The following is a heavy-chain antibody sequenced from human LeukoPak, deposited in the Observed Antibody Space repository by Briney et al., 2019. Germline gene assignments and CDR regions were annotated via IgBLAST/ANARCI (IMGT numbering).Heavy chain of an antibody. V-gene: IGHV4-34*01. CDR1: GGSFSGYY. D-gene: IGHD4-17*01. Sequence: SETLSLTCAVYGGSFSGYYWSWIRQPPGKGLEWIGEINHSGSTNYNPSLKSRVTISVDTSKNQFSLKLSSVTAADTAVYYCAGRGYYGDSFDYWGQGTLVTVSS. CDR3: AGRGYYGDSFDY. J-gene: IGHJ4*02. CDR2: INHSGST.